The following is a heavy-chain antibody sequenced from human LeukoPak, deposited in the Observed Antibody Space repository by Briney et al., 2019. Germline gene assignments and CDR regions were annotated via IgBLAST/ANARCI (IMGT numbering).Heavy chain of an antibody. Sequence: PGGSLRLSCAASGFTFSNYWLTWVRQAPGKGLEWVANIKHDGSDQYYLDSVKGRFTISRDNAKNSLYLQMNSLRAEDTAVYYCARGIATGIDFFDPWGQGTLVTVS. D-gene: IGHD6-13*01. CDR2: IKHDGSDQ. CDR3: ARGIATGIDFFDP. V-gene: IGHV3-7*01. CDR1: GFTFSNYW. J-gene: IGHJ5*02.